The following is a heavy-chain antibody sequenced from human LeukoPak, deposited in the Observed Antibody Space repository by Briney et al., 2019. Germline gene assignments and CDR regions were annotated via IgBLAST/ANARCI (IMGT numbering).Heavy chain of an antibody. CDR1: GFTVSSNY. CDR2: IYTSGIT. CDR3: ARWPDYFDTSRYYYGMDV. J-gene: IGHJ6*02. Sequence: SGGSLRLSCAASGFTVSSNYMSWVRQAPGKGLEWVSVIYTSGITYYADSVKGRFTISRDNSKNTLYLQMNSLRADDTAVYYCARWPDYFDTSRYYYGMDVWGQGTTVTVSS. V-gene: IGHV3-53*01. D-gene: IGHD3-22*01.